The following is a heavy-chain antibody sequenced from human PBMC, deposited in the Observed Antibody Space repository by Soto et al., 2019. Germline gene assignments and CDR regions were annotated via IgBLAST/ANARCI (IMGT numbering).Heavy chain of an antibody. V-gene: IGHV4-39*01. CDR3: AKNLPRTGRFDY. J-gene: IGHJ4*02. CDR2: IYCSGKT. Sequence: SQTLSLACSPSVAAITSTPYFWAWIPQPPGNRLEWVGSIYCSGKTHYNPSLKSRATICVDRSRNQFSLQVSSVTAADTAVYSCAKNLPRTGRFDYCGQGSVVTVSS. CDR1: VAAITSTPYF.